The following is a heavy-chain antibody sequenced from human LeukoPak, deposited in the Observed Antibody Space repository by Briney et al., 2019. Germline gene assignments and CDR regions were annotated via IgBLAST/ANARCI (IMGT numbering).Heavy chain of an antibody. D-gene: IGHD3-3*01. CDR2: MNPNSGAT. Sequence: ASVKVSCKASGYTFTSYDFNWLRQATGQGPEWMGWMNPNSGATGYAQKFQGRVTMTRNTSISTAYMELSSLRSEDTAVYYCARDLFLRRITIFGVVIPTQKNWFDPWGQGTLVTVSS. J-gene: IGHJ5*02. CDR1: GYTFTSYD. V-gene: IGHV1-8*01. CDR3: ARDLFLRRITIFGVVIPTQKNWFDP.